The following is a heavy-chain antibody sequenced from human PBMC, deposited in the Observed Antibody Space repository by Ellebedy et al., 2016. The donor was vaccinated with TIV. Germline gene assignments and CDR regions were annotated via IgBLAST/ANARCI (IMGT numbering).Heavy chain of an antibody. Sequence: SVKVSCXASGDSFSSYAISWVRQAPGQGLEWMGGIIPISGTANYAQKFQGRVTITADESTSTAYLELSSLRSKDTAVYYCERGVADMGPLHFDYWGQGTLVTVSS. D-gene: IGHD6-19*01. CDR3: ERGVADMGPLHFDY. CDR2: IIPISGTA. CDR1: GDSFSSYA. V-gene: IGHV1-69*13. J-gene: IGHJ4*02.